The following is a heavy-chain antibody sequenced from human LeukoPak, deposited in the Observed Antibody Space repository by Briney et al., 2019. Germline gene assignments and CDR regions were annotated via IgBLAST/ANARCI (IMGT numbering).Heavy chain of an antibody. J-gene: IGHJ6*02. D-gene: IGHD4-23*01. Sequence: GGSLRLSCAASGFTFSSYGMHWVRQAPGKGLEWVAVISYDGSNKYYADSVKGRSTISRDNSKNTLYLQMNSLRAEDTAVYYCAKGGYGGNSDYYYYYGMDVWGQGTTVTVSS. CDR1: GFTFSSYG. CDR3: AKGGYGGNSDYYYYYGMDV. CDR2: ISYDGSNK. V-gene: IGHV3-30*18.